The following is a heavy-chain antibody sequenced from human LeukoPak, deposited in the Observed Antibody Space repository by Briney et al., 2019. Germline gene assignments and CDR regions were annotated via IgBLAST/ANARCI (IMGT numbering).Heavy chain of an antibody. CDR3: AREAVRGDTSTNYYDY. CDR1: GVTFSRYS. V-gene: IGHV3-21*01. D-gene: IGHD3-10*01. CDR2: IRSSGDYK. Sequence: GGSLRLSCAASGVTFSRYSMNWLRQAPGKGLEGVSSIRSSGDYKYYADSVKGRFIIYRDNAKNSLYLQMNSLRSEDTAMDYCAREAVRGDTSTNYYDYWGQGTLVTVSA. J-gene: IGHJ4*02.